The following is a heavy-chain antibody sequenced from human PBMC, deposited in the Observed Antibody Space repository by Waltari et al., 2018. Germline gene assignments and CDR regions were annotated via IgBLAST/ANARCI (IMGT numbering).Heavy chain of an antibody. CDR2: IIPILGIA. D-gene: IGHD2-2*01. V-gene: IGHV1-69*02. CDR3: ARGKCSSTSCHSYYYYGMDV. CDR1: GGTFSSYT. J-gene: IGHJ6*02. Sequence: QVQLVQSGAEVKKPGSSVKVSCKASGGTFSSYTISWVRQAPGQGLEWMGRIIPILGIANYAQKFQGRVTITADKSTSTAYMELSSLRAEDTAVYYCARGKCSSTSCHSYYYYGMDVWGQGTTVTVSS.